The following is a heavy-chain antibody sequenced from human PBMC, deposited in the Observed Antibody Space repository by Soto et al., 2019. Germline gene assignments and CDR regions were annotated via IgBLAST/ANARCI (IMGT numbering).Heavy chain of an antibody. D-gene: IGHD3-22*01. J-gene: IGHJ6*02. CDR1: GGTFSSYA. CDR3: ARDHVKYYYDSSGSSGYYYGMDV. CDR2: IIPIFGTA. V-gene: IGHV1-69*13. Sequence: SVKVSCKASGGTFSSYAISWVRQAPGQGLEWMGGIIPIFGTANYAQKFQGRVTITADESTSTAYMELSSLRSEDTAVYYCARDHVKYYYDSSGSSGYYYGMDVWGQGTKVTVSS.